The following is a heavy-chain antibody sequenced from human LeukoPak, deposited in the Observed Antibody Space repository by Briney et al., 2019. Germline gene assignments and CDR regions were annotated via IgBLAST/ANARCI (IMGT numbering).Heavy chain of an antibody. D-gene: IGHD1-1*01. CDR1: GFIFSIYS. CDR3: TRDRGAYNLYDY. CDR2: IRSKAYGETA. J-gene: IGHJ4*02. V-gene: IGHV3-49*04. Sequence: QTGGSLRLSCAASGFIFSIYSMNWVRQAPGKGLEWVGFIRSKAYGETADYAASVKGRFTISRDDSKAIAYLQMNSLKTEDTAVYHCTRDRGAYNLYDYWGQGTLVTVSS.